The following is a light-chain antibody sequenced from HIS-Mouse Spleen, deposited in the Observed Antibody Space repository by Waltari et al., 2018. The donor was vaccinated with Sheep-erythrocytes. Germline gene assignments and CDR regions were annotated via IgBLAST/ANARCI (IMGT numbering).Light chain of an antibody. J-gene: IGKJ2*01. Sequence: EIVLTQCRATLSLCSWDRATLSCRASQSVSSYLAWYQQKPGQAPRLLIYDASNRATGIPARFSGSGSGTDFTLTISSLEPEDFAVYYCQQRSNWYTFGQGTKLEIK. CDR1: QSVSSY. CDR2: DAS. V-gene: IGKV3-11*01. CDR3: QQRSNWYT.